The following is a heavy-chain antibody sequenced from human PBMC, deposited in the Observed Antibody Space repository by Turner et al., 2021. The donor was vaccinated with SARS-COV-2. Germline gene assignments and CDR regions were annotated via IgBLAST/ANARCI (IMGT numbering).Heavy chain of an antibody. Sequence: EVQLLESGGGLVQPGGSLRLSCAASGFTFSSYVMSWVRQAPGKGLEWVSVISGSGGSTYYADSVKGRFTISRDNSKNTLYLQMNSLRAEDTAVYYCAKAQLGYYLGVDYWGQGTLVTVSS. J-gene: IGHJ4*02. CDR2: ISGSGGST. V-gene: IGHV3-23*01. D-gene: IGHD3-3*01. CDR1: GFTFSSYV. CDR3: AKAQLGYYLGVDY.